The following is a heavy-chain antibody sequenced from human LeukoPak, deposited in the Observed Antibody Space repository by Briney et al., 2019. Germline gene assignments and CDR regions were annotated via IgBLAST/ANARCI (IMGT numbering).Heavy chain of an antibody. Sequence: ASVKVSCKASGYTFTGYYMHWVRQAPGQGLEWMGWINPNSGGTNYAQKFQGRVTMTRDTSISTACMELSRLRSDDTAVYYCARDRVSEWEPDYWGQGTLVTVSS. V-gene: IGHV1-2*02. CDR3: ARDRVSEWEPDY. J-gene: IGHJ4*02. CDR2: INPNSGGT. D-gene: IGHD1-26*01. CDR1: GYTFTGYY.